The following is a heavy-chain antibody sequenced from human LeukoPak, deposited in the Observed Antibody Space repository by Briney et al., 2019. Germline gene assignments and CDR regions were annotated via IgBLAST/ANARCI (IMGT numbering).Heavy chain of an antibody. J-gene: IGHJ5*02. Sequence: ASVKVSCKASGYTFTGYYMHWVRQAPGQGLEWMGWINPNSGGTNYAQKFQGRVTMTRDTSISTAYMELSRLRSDDTAVYYCARGRYFDWPLAAWFDPWGQGTLVTVSS. D-gene: IGHD3-9*01. V-gene: IGHV1-2*02. CDR3: ARGRYFDWPLAAWFDP. CDR2: INPNSGGT. CDR1: GYTFTGYY.